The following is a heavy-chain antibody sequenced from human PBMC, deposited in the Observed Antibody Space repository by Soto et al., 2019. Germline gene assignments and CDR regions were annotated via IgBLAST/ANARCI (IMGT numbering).Heavy chain of an antibody. D-gene: IGHD3-3*01. Sequence: ASVKVSCKASGGNFSSYAISWLRQAPGQGLEWMGVINPHGGSTKYAQKFQGRITMTRDTSRSTVYMELSSLRSDDTAIYYCARSSGGNFGIIIEGSNWFDPWGQGTLVTVSS. CDR1: GGNFSSYA. J-gene: IGHJ5*02. CDR2: INPHGGST. CDR3: ARSSGGNFGIIIEGSNWFDP. V-gene: IGHV1-46*01.